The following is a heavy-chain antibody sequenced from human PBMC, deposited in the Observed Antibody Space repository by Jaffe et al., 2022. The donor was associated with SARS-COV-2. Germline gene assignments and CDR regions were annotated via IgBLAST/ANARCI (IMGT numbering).Heavy chain of an antibody. CDR2: ISYDGSNQ. CDR3: AKAGAYSNYVYWHFDF. V-gene: IGHV3-30*18. D-gene: IGHD4-4*01. CDR1: GFTFRSYA. J-gene: IGHJ2*01. Sequence: QEQLVESGGGVVQPGMSLRLSCAASGFTFRSYAMHWVRQAPGKGLEWVAVISYDGSNQYYADSVKGRFTISRDNSKNTLYLQMNSLRAEDTAVYYCAKAGAYSNYVYWHFDFWGRGTLVTVSS.